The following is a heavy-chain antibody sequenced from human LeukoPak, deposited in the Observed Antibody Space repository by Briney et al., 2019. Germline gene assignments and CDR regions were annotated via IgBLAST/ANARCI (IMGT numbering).Heavy chain of an antibody. CDR1: GFTFSDYY. V-gene: IGHV3-11*04. J-gene: IGHJ5*02. CDR3: ARAPLKMATATNWFDP. Sequence: GGSLRLSCAASGFTFSDYYMSWIRQAPGKGLEWVSYISSSGSTIYYADSVKGRFTISRDNAKNSLYLQMKSRRAEDTAVYYCARAPLKMATATNWFDPWGQGTLVTVSS. CDR2: ISSSGSTI. D-gene: IGHD5-24*01.